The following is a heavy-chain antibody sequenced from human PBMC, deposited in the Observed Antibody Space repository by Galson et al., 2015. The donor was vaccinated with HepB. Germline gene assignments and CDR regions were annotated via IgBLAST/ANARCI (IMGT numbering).Heavy chain of an antibody. CDR3: AAAGLGGYFDY. D-gene: IGHD6-19*01. V-gene: IGHV1-58*01. J-gene: IGHJ4*02. Sequence: SCKASGFTFSNLAVQWVRQARGQRLEWIGWIVVGSGNTDYAQKFQGRVSITRDMSASTAYMELTSLRSDDTAVYYCAAAGLGGYFDYWGQGTLVTVSS. CDR2: IVVGSGNT. CDR1: GFTFSNLA.